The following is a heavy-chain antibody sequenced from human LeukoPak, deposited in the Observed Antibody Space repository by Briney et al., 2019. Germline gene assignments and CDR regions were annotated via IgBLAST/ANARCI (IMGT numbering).Heavy chain of an antibody. CDR2: IKKDGSEK. D-gene: IGHD3-22*01. CDR3: ARDNRYYYDSSGTGDAFDI. Sequence: PSGGSLRLSCAASGFTFSSYWMSWVRQAPGKGLEWVANIKKDGSEKYDVDSVKGRFTISRDNAKHSLYLQINSLRAEDTAVYYCARDNRYYYDSSGTGDAFDIWGQGTMVTVSS. V-gene: IGHV3-7*01. J-gene: IGHJ3*02. CDR1: GFTFSSYW.